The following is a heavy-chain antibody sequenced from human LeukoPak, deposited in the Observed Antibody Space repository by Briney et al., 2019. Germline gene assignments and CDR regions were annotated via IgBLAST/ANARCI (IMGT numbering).Heavy chain of an antibody. CDR2: ISSSDSYI. CDR1: GFTFSSYN. Sequence: GGSLRLSCAASGFTFSSYNMNWVRQAPGKGLEWVSSISSSDSYIYYADSVKGRFTISRDNAKNSLFLQMNSLRAEDTAVYYCARVGVSNYVYWFDPWGQGTLVTVSS. J-gene: IGHJ5*02. CDR3: ARVGVSNYVYWFDP. D-gene: IGHD4-11*01. V-gene: IGHV3-21*01.